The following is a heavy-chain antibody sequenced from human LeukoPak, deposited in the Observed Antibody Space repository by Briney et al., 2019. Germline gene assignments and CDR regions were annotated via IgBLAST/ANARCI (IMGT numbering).Heavy chain of an antibody. Sequence: ASVKVSCKASGYTFTSYYMHWVRQAPGQGLEWMGWINPNSGGTNYAQKFQGWVTMTRDTSISTAYMELSRLRSDDTAVYYCARERVLYDILTGYYSRLLGGNAFDIWGQGTMVTVSS. CDR1: GYTFTSYY. V-gene: IGHV1-2*04. CDR2: INPNSGGT. J-gene: IGHJ3*02. CDR3: ARERVLYDILTGYYSRLLGGNAFDI. D-gene: IGHD3-9*01.